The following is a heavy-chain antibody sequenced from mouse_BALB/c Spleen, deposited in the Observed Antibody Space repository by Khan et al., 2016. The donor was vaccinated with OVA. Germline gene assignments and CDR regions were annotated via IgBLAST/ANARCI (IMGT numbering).Heavy chain of an antibody. Sequence: EVELVESGGGLVKPGGSLKLSCAASGFTVSTYAMSWVRQTPEKRLEWVATISSDGDYTYYPDNVTGRFTISRDNAKNTLSLQMSSLRSEDTAMYYCARSPYGNFAYWGQGTLVTVSA. V-gene: IGHV5-9-3*01. CDR3: ARSPYGNFAY. J-gene: IGHJ3*01. D-gene: IGHD2-1*01. CDR1: GFTVSTYA. CDR2: ISSDGDYT.